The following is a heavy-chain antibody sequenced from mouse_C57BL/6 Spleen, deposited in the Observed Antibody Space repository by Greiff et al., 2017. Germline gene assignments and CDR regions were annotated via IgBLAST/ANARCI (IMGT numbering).Heavy chain of an antibody. V-gene: IGHV1-64*01. CDR3: TNYAWFAY. CDR1: GYTFTSYW. Sequence: VQLQQPGAELVKPGASVKLSCRASGYTFTSYWMHWVKQRPGHGLEWIGMIHPNSGSTNYNEKFKNKATLTVDKSSRTAYLQLSSLTSEYSAVYYCTNYAWFAYWGQGTLVTVSA. CDR2: IHPNSGST. J-gene: IGHJ3*01. D-gene: IGHD2-4*01.